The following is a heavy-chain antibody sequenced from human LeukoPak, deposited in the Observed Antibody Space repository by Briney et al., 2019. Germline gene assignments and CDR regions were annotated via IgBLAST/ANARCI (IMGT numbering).Heavy chain of an antibody. Sequence: GGSLRLSCAASGFTFSSYSMNWVRQAPGKGLEWVSSITSSSTYMYDADSVKGRFTISRDNAKNSLYLQMNSLSAEDTAVYYCARAYYSDSSGYYPSYGMDVWGQGTTVTVSS. CDR2: ITSSSTYM. CDR1: GFTFSSYS. V-gene: IGHV3-21*01. CDR3: ARAYYSDSSGYYPSYGMDV. D-gene: IGHD3-22*01. J-gene: IGHJ6*02.